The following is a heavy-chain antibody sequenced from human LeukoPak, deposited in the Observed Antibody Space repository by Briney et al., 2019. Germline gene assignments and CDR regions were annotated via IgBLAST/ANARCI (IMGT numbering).Heavy chain of an antibody. Sequence: ASVKVSCKASGYTVTSYGISWVRQAPGQGREGRGWISAYNGNTNYAQKLQRRFTMTTYTSTSTAYMELRSLRSDDTAVYYCARDLGIAVAGTADYWGQGTLVTASS. V-gene: IGHV1-18*01. J-gene: IGHJ4*02. D-gene: IGHD6-19*01. CDR2: ISAYNGNT. CDR1: GYTVTSYG. CDR3: ARDLGIAVAGTADY.